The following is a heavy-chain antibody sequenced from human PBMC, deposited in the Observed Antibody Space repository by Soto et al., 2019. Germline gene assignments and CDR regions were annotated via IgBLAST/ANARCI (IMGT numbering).Heavy chain of an antibody. J-gene: IGHJ4*02. Sequence: RVWCGAAEGTSGGNYMSCVRQAPGKGLEWVSVIYSGGSTYYADSVKGRFTISRDNSKNTLYLQMNSLRAEDTAVYYCASFEYSSSAIDYWGQGTLVTVSS. CDR3: ASFEYSSSAIDY. V-gene: IGHV3-66*01. CDR2: IYSGGST. CDR1: EGTSGGNY. D-gene: IGHD6-6*01.